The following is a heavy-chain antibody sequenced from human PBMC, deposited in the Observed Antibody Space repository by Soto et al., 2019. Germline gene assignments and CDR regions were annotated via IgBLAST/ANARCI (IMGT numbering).Heavy chain of an antibody. CDR2: ISGSSSYI. V-gene: IGHV3-21*01. CDR3: ARDGAYCSGTGCRDYYHYMDV. CDR1: GFSFSDYS. J-gene: IGHJ6*03. Sequence: EVQLVESGGGLVKPGGSLRLSCAASGFSFSDYSMNWVRQAPGKGLEWVSSISGSSSYIYYADSLKGRFTVSRDNAEKSLYLQMNSLRAEDTAVYYCARDGAYCSGTGCRDYYHYMDVRGKGTTVTVSS. D-gene: IGHD2-2*01.